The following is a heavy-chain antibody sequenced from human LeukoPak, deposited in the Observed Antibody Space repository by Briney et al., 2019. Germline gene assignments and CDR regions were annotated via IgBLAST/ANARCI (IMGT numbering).Heavy chain of an antibody. CDR2: INHSEST. V-gene: IGHV4-34*01. J-gene: IGHJ6*02. Sequence: NPSETLSLTCAVYGGSFSGYYWSWIRQPPGKGLEWIGEINHSESTNYNPSLKSRVTISVDTSKDQFSLKLSSVTAADTAVYYCARGGSLYYYYGMDVWGQGTTVTVSS. CDR1: GGSFSGYY. CDR3: ARGGSLYYYYGMDV.